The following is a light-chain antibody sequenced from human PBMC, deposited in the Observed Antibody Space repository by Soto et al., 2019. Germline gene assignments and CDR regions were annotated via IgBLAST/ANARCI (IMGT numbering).Light chain of an antibody. CDR3: QQYGRSPST. CDR1: QSVSSSY. CDR2: GAS. V-gene: IGKV3-20*01. Sequence: LTQSPGTLSLSPGERATLSCRASQSVSSSYLAWYQQKPGQAPRLLIYGASSRATGIPDRFSGSGSGTDFTLTISRLEPEDFAVYYCQQYGRSPSTFGGGTKVDIK. J-gene: IGKJ4*01.